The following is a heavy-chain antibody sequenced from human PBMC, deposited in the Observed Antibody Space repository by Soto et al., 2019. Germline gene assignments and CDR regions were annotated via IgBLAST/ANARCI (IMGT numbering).Heavy chain of an antibody. D-gene: IGHD6-13*01. CDR3: ASFSSSWYDNYYYYMDV. CDR2: IYYSGST. Sequence: PSETLSLSYTVSGGSISRYYWSWIRQPPGKGLEWIGYIYYSGSTNYNPSLKSRVTISVDTSKNQFSLKLSSVTAADTAVYYCASFSSSWYDNYYYYMDVWGKGTTVT. J-gene: IGHJ6*03. CDR1: GGSISRYY. V-gene: IGHV4-59*01.